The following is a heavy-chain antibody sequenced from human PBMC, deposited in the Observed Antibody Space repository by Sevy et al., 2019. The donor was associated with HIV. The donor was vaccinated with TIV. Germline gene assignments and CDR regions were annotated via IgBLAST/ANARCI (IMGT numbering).Heavy chain of an antibody. CDR3: ARGGSMVRGVIITTSYYFDY. Sequence: SETLSLTCAVSGYSISSDYYWGWIRQPPGKGLEWIGSIYHSGNTYYNPSLKSRVTISADTSKNQFSLKLSSVTAADTAVYYCARGGSMVRGVIITTSYYFDYWGQRTLVTVSS. V-gene: IGHV4-38-2*01. CDR1: GYSISSDYY. CDR2: IYHSGNT. J-gene: IGHJ4*02. D-gene: IGHD3-10*01.